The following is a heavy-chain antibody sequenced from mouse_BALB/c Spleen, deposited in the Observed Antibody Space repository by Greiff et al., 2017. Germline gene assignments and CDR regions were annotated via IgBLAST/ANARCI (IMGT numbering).Heavy chain of an antibody. J-gene: IGHJ2*01. Sequence: VQLQQSGAELVKPGASVKLSCTASGFNFKDTYMHWVKQRPEQGLEWIGRIDPANGNTKYDPKFQGKATITADTSSNTAYLQLSSLTSEDTAVYYCARDPLRYYFDDWGQGTTLTVSS. CDR2: IDPANGNT. D-gene: IGHD1-1*01. CDR3: ARDPLRYYFDD. V-gene: IGHV14-3*02. CDR1: GFNFKDTY.